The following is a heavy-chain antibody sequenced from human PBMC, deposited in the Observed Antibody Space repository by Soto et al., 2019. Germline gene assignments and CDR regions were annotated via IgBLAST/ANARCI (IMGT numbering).Heavy chain of an antibody. V-gene: IGHV3-13*01. J-gene: IGHJ6*02. D-gene: IGHD6-13*01. CDR3: ARVRAVAGTGYYYGKDF. Sequence: GGSLRLSCAASAFILISYDMHWVRQATEKGLEWASAIGTAGDTYYPGSVKGRFTISRENAKNSLYLQMNSLRAEDTAVYYCARVRAVAGTGYYYGKDFWGQGTTVTVSS. CDR1: AFILISYD. CDR2: IGTAGDT.